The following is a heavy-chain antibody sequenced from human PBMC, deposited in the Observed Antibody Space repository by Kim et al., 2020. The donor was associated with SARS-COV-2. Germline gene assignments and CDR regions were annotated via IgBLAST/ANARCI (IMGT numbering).Heavy chain of an antibody. D-gene: IGHD3-9*01. V-gene: IGHV3-15*01. CDR1: GFTFSNAW. J-gene: IGHJ6*02. CDR2: IKSKTDGGTT. Sequence: GGSLRLSCAASGFTFSNAWMSWVRQAPGKGLEWVGRIKSKTDGGTTDYAAPVKGRFTISRDDSKNTLYLQMNSLKTEDTAVYYCTTDPSSEGYYDILTGYYPPHYYGMDVWGQGTTVTVSS. CDR3: TTDPSSEGYYDILTGYYPPHYYGMDV.